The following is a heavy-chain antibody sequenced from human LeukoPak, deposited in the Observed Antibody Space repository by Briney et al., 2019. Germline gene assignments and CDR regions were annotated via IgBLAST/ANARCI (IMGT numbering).Heavy chain of an antibody. Sequence: ASVKVSCKASGYTFTGYYMHWVRQAPGQGLEWMGWINPNSGGTNYAQKFQGRVTMTRDTSISTAYMELSRLRSDDTAVYYCARVDTAMVPELDYWGQGTLVTVSS. CDR2: INPNSGGT. J-gene: IGHJ4*02. CDR1: GYTFTGYY. CDR3: ARVDTAMVPELDY. D-gene: IGHD5-18*01. V-gene: IGHV1-2*02.